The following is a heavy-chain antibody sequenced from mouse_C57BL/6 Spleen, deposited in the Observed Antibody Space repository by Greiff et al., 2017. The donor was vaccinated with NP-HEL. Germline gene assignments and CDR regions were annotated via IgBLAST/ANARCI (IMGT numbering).Heavy chain of an antibody. CDR3: ARDITTVVGDYAMDY. CDR1: GYSFTGYY. V-gene: IGHV1-31*01. CDR2: IYPYIVVS. Sequence: EVQVVESGPELVKPGASVKISCKASGYSFTGYYMHWVKQSHGNILDWIGYIYPYIVVSSYNKKFKGKATLPVDKSSSTAYMELRRLTSEDSAVYYCARDITTVVGDYAMDYWGQGTSVTVSS. D-gene: IGHD1-1*01. J-gene: IGHJ4*01.